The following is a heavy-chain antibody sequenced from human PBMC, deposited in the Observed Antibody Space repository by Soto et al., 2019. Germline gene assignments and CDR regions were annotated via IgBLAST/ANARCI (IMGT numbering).Heavy chain of an antibody. CDR2: ISSSGSTI. CDR3: ARGPNWDYYYYGMDV. V-gene: IGHV3-48*03. CDR1: GFTFSSYE. J-gene: IGHJ6*02. Sequence: LRLSCAASGFTFSSYEMNWVRQAPGKGLEWVSYISSSGSTIYYADSVKGRFTISRDNAKNSLYLQMNSLRAEDTAVYYCARGPNWDYYYYGMDVWGQGTTVTVSS. D-gene: IGHD7-27*01.